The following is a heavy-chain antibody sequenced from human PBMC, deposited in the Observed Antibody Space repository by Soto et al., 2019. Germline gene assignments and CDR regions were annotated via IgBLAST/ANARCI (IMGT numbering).Heavy chain of an antibody. CDR2: ISFDGNNK. V-gene: IGHV3-30*03. J-gene: IGHJ4*02. Sequence: GGSLRLSCAASGFTFSSYGMHWFRQAPGKGLEWVALISFDGNNKYYADSVKGRFTISRDNSKNTLYLQMSGLRADDTAVYFCATTPRPDNWIGYYFDYWGQGTKVTVSS. CDR1: GFTFSSYG. CDR3: ATTPRPDNWIGYYFDY. D-gene: IGHD1-20*01.